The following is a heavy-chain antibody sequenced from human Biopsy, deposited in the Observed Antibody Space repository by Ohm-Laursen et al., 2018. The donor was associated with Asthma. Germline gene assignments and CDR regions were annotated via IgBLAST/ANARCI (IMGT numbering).Heavy chain of an antibody. Sequence: EASVKVSCKASGYTFTGYFMHWVRQAPGQGLEWMGIINPSGAGTRYAEKFRGRLIVTRDASTRTAFMDLRSLRSDDTAIYFCARARETTNYGDSDFDIWGQGTLITVSS. CDR2: INPSGAGT. CDR1: GYTFTGYF. J-gene: IGHJ4*02. V-gene: IGHV1-46*01. D-gene: IGHD2-8*01. CDR3: ARARETTNYGDSDFDI.